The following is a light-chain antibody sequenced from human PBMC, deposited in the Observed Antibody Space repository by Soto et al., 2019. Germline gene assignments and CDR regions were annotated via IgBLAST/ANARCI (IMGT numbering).Light chain of an antibody. J-gene: IGKJ1*01. CDR3: MQALQTPLT. CDR2: LGS. CDR1: QSLLHSNGYNC. V-gene: IGKV2-28*01. Sequence: DIVMTQSPLSLPVTPGEPASISCRSSQSLLHSNGYNCLDWFLQKPGQSPQLLIYLGSNRASGVPDRFSGSGSGTDFTLNISRVEAEDVGFYYCMQALQTPLTFGQGTKVDIK.